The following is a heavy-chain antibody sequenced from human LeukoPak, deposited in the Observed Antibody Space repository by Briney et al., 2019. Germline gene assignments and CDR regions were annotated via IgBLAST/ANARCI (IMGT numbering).Heavy chain of an antibody. V-gene: IGHV1-8*03. CDR1: GYTFTGYY. J-gene: IGHJ3*02. CDR2: INPNSGNT. CDR3: ARGRGGGAFDI. D-gene: IGHD2-15*01. Sequence: ASVKVSCKASGYTFTGYYMHWVRQAPGQGLEWMGWINPNSGNTGYAQKFQGRVTITRNTSISTAYMELSSLRSEDTAVYYCARGRGGGAFDIWGQGTMVTVSS.